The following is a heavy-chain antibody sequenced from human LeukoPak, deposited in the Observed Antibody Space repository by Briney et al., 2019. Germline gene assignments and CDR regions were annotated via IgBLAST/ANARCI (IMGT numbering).Heavy chain of an antibody. Sequence: PGGSLRLSCAASGFTFSNAWMSWVRQAPGKGLEWVGRIKSKTDGGTTDYAAPVKGRFTISRDDSKNTLYLQMNSLKTEDTAVYYCTTDNTNYDILTGYLSYYFDYWGQGTLVTVSS. CDR1: GFTFSNAW. D-gene: IGHD3-9*01. J-gene: IGHJ4*02. CDR3: TTDNTNYDILTGYLSYYFDY. V-gene: IGHV3-15*01. CDR2: IKSKTDGGTT.